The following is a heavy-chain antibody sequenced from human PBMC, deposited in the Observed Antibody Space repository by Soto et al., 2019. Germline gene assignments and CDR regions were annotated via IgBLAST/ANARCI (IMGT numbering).Heavy chain of an antibody. J-gene: IGHJ5*02. CDR2: IIPIFGTA. D-gene: IGHD6-13*01. Sequence: SVKVSCKASGGTFSSYAISWVLQAPGQGLEWMGGIIPIFGTANYAQKFQGRVTITADESTSTAYMELSSLRSEDTAVYYCARDPGYSSSWFNWFEPWGQGTLVTVSS. CDR1: GGTFSSYA. CDR3: ARDPGYSSSWFNWFEP. V-gene: IGHV1-69*13.